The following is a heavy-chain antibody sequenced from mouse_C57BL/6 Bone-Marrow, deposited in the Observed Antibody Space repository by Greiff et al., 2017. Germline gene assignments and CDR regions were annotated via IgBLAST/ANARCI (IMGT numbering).Heavy chain of an antibody. D-gene: IGHD3-3*01. J-gene: IGHJ2*01. V-gene: IGHV1-81*01. CDR3: ASRAFYFGY. CDR1: GYTFTSYG. CDR2: IYPRSGNT. Sequence: QVQLKQSGAELARPGASVKLSCKASGYTFTSYGISWVKQRTGQGLEWIGEIYPRSGNTYYNEKFKGKVTLTADKSSSTAYMELRSLTSEDSAVYFCASRAFYFGYWGQGTTLTVAS.